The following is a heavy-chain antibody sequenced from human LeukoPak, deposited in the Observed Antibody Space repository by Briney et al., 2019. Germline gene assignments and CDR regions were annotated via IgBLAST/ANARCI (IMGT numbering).Heavy chain of an antibody. CDR1: GGSISSYY. CDR3: ARSSQVVFAHWGTQTQTTPTAYFDY. CDR2: IYSSGST. V-gene: IGHV4-4*07. J-gene: IGHJ4*02. Sequence: PSETLSLTCTVSGGSISSYYWSWIRQPSGKGLEWIGHIYSSGSTNYNPSLKRRVTMSVDTSKNQFSLKLSSVTAADTAVYYCARSSQVVFAHWGTQTQTTPTAYFDYWGQGTLVTVSS. D-gene: IGHD3-16*01.